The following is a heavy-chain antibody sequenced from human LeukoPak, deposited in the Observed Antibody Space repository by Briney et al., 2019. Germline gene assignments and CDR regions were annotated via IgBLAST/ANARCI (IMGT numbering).Heavy chain of an antibody. V-gene: IGHV4-61*02. CDR1: GGSISSGSYY. D-gene: IGHD1-26*01. Sequence: PSETLSLTCTVSGGSISSGSYYWSWIRQPAGKGLEWIGRIYTSGSTNYNPSLKSRVTISVDTSKNQFSLKLSSVTAADTAVYYCARGGSYQTRAFDIWGQGTMVTVS. CDR3: ARGGSYQTRAFDI. CDR2: IYTSGST. J-gene: IGHJ3*02.